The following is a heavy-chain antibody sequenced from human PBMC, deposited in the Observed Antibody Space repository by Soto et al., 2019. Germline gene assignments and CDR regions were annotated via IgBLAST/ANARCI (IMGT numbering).Heavy chain of an antibody. CDR2: IWYDGSNK. CDR3: ARDRDPMTTVTEIGC. D-gene: IGHD4-17*01. V-gene: IGHV3-33*01. Sequence: PVGSLRLSCAASGFTFSNYGMHWVHQAPGKGLEWVAVIWYDGSNKYYGDSVKGRFTISRDNSKNTLYLQMNSLRGEDMAVYYCARDRDPMTTVTEIGCWGQGTLVTVSS. CDR1: GFTFSNYG. J-gene: IGHJ4*02.